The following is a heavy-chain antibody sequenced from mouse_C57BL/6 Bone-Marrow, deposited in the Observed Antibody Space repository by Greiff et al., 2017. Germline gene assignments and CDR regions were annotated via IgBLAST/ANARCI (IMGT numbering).Heavy chain of an antibody. CDR3: ARGSSVYYAMDY. D-gene: IGHD3-2*02. Sequence: LQQPGAELVRPGTSVKLSCKASGYTFTSYWMHWVKQRPGQGLEWIGVIDPSDSYTSYNQKFKGKATLTVDTSSSTAYMQLSSLTSEDSAVYYCARGSSVYYAMDYWGQGTSVTVSS. CDR2: IDPSDSYT. CDR1: GYTFTSYW. V-gene: IGHV1-59*01. J-gene: IGHJ4*01.